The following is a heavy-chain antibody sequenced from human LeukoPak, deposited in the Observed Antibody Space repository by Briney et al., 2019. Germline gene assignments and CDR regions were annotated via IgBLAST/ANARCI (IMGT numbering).Heavy chain of an antibody. V-gene: IGHV1-8*01. Sequence: ASVKVPCKASGYTFTSYDINWVRQATGQGLEWMGWMNPNSGNTGYAQKFQGRVTMTRNTSISTAYMELSSLRSEDTAVYYCARAGSSAYCGGDCYPHPIDYWGQGTLVTVSS. CDR3: ARAGSSAYCGGDCYPHPIDY. CDR2: MNPNSGNT. J-gene: IGHJ4*02. D-gene: IGHD2-21*02. CDR1: GYTFTSYD.